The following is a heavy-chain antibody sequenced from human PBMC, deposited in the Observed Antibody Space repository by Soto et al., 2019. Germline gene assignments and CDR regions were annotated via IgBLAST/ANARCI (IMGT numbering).Heavy chain of an antibody. J-gene: IGHJ4*02. D-gene: IGHD3-16*01. V-gene: IGHV4-4*02. CDR2: IFRDGRT. Sequence: QLQLQESGPGLVNPSGTLSLTCAVSGGSISSDNWWAWVRQAPGKGLEWIGNIFRDGRTNYNPSLKSRVTISVDKSKNHFSLRLNSVTAADTATYYCMSRDYVTGGDPVDSWGQGTLVTVSS. CDR3: MSRDYVTGGDPVDS. CDR1: GGSISSDNW.